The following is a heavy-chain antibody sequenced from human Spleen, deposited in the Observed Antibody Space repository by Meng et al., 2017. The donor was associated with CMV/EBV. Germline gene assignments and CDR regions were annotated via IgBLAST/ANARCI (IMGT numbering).Heavy chain of an antibody. CDR1: GGSFSGYY. Sequence: SETLSLTCAVYGGSFSGYYWSWIRQPPGKGLEWIGEINHSGSTNYNPSLKSRVTISVDTSKNQFSLKLSSVTAADTAVYYCGRAPDNYYSMDVWGQGTTVTVSS. CDR3: GRAPDNYYSMDV. D-gene: IGHD1-14*01. CDR2: INHSGST. J-gene: IGHJ6*02. V-gene: IGHV4-34*01.